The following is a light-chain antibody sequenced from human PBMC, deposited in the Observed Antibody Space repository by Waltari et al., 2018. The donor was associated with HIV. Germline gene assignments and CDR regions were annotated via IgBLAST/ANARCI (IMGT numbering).Light chain of an antibody. CDR1: NSDLGPYNL. Sequence: QSALTQPASVSGSPGQSITISCTGSNSDLGPYNLVSWYQHFPDRAPKLLMFEDNKQPSGVSSRFSGSKSGNAASLTISGLRPEDEADYYCCSCTTTNSYVFGTGTKVTVL. CDR2: EDN. V-gene: IGLV2-23*01. CDR3: CSCTTTNSYV. J-gene: IGLJ1*01.